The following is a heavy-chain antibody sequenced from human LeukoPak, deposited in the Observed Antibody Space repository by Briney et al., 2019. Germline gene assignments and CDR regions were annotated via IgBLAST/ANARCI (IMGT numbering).Heavy chain of an antibody. CDR2: IYTSGST. Sequence: SETLSLTCTLSAGSISSGSYYWSWLRQPAGKGLEWIGRIYTSGSTNYNPSLKSRVTISVDTSKNQFSLKLSSVTAADTAVYYCAREEGGYNYADLYYFDYWGQGTLVTVSS. V-gene: IGHV4-61*02. J-gene: IGHJ4*02. D-gene: IGHD5-24*01. CDR3: AREEGGYNYADLYYFDY. CDR1: AGSISSGSYY.